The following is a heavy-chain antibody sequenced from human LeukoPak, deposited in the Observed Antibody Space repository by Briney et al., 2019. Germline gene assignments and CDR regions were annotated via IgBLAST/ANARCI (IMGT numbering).Heavy chain of an antibody. CDR2: IYTSGST. Sequence: PSETLSLTCTVSGGSISSGSYYWSWIRQPAGKGLEWIGRIYTSGSTNYNPSLKSRVTISVDTSKNQFSLKLSSVTAADTAVYYCARDQAHYYYMDVWGKGTTVTISS. J-gene: IGHJ6*03. V-gene: IGHV4-61*02. CDR1: GGSISSGSYY. CDR3: ARDQAHYYYMDV.